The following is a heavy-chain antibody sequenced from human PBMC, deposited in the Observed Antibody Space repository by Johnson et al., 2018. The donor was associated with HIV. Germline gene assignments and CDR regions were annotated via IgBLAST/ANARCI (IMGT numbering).Heavy chain of an antibody. CDR3: AREGTVSYGGAFDI. V-gene: IGHV3-53*01. D-gene: IGHD4-17*01. Sequence: MQLVESGGGLIQPGGSLRLSCAASGFTVSSNYMSWVRQAPGKGLEWVSVIYSGGSTYYADSVKGRFTISRDNSKNTLYLQRNSLRAEDTAVYYCAREGTVSYGGAFDIWGQGTMVTVSS. J-gene: IGHJ3*02. CDR2: IYSGGST. CDR1: GFTVSSNY.